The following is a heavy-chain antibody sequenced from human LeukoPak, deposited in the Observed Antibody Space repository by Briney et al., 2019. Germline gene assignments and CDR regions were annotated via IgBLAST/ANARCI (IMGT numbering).Heavy chain of an antibody. CDR1: GSSISSRHY. V-gene: IGHV4-34*01. Sequence: SETLSLTCTVSGSSISSRHYWSWIRQPPGKGLEWIGEINHSGSTNYNPSLKSRVTISVDTSKNQFSLKLSSVTAADTAVYYCARRNHDSRSKLYNWFDPWGQGTLVTVSS. J-gene: IGHJ5*02. D-gene: IGHD1-26*01. CDR3: ARRNHDSRSKLYNWFDP. CDR2: INHSGST.